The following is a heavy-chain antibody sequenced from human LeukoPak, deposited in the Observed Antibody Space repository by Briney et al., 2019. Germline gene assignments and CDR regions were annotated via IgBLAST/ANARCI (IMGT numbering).Heavy chain of an antibody. J-gene: IGHJ6*02. Sequence: SQTLSLTCTVSGGSISSGGYYWGWIRQHPGKGLEWIGYIYYSGSTYYNPSLRSRITISVDTSKNQFSLKLSSVTAADTAVYYCAREQLPDYGMDVWGQGTTVTVSS. CDR1: GGSISSGGYY. D-gene: IGHD2-2*01. V-gene: IGHV4-31*03. CDR3: AREQLPDYGMDV. CDR2: IYYSGST.